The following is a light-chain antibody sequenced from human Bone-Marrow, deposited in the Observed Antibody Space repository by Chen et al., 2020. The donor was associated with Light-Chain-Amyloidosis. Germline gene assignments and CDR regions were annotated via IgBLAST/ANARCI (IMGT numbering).Light chain of an antibody. J-gene: IGLJ3*02. CDR3: QVWDRSSDRPV. V-gene: IGLV3-21*02. CDR1: NIGSTS. Sequence: SYVLTQPSSVSVAPGQTATIACGGNNIGSTSVHWYQQTPGQAPLLVVYDDSDRPSGIPERWSGSKAGNTATLTISRVEAGDEADYDCQVWDRSSDRPVFGGGTKLTVL. CDR2: DDS.